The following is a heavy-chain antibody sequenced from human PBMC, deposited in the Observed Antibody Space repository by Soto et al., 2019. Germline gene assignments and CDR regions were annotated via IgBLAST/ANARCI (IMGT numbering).Heavy chain of an antibody. CDR2: ISGSGGST. D-gene: IGHD3-22*01. CDR3: AKVNSYSSVYFYNPILNY. J-gene: IGHJ4*02. V-gene: IGHV3-23*01. CDR1: GSTFSSYA. Sequence: GGSLRLFCAASGSTFSSYAMSWVRQAPGKGLEWVSAISGSGGSTYYADSVKGRFTISRDNSKNTLYLQMNSLRAEDTAVYYCAKVNSYSSVYFYNPILNYWGQAPLPTVS.